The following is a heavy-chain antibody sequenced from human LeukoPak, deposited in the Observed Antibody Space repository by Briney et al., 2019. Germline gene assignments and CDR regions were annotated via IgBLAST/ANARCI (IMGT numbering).Heavy chain of an antibody. CDR1: GFIFSSYA. Sequence: GGSLRLSCAASGFIFSSYAMHWVRQAPGKGLEWVAVLSYDGSNKYYADSEKGRFTISRDNSKNTLYLQMNSLRAEDTAVYYCARDSAYSSSWGGDYWGQGTLVTVSS. CDR3: ARDSAYSSSWGGDY. V-gene: IGHV3-30-3*01. CDR2: LSYDGSNK. J-gene: IGHJ4*02. D-gene: IGHD6-13*01.